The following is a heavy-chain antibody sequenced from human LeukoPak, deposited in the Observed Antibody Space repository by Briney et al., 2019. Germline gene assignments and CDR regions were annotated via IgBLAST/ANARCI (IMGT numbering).Heavy chain of an antibody. J-gene: IGHJ6*03. V-gene: IGHV3-21*01. CDR1: GFTFSSYS. D-gene: IGHD2-2*02. Sequence: GGSLRLSCAASGFTFSSYSMNWVRLAPGKGLEWVSSISSSSSYIYYADSVKGRFTISRDNAKNSLYLQMNSLRAEDTAVYYCARGGGYCSSTSCDTAYYYYYMDVWGKGTTVTVSS. CDR2: ISSSSSYI. CDR3: ARGGGYCSSTSCDTAYYYYYMDV.